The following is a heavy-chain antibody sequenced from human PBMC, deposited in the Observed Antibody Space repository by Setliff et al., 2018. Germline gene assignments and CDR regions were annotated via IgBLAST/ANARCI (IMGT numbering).Heavy chain of an antibody. CDR3: ARGGVRGVIVLPGY. CDR2: INTNTGNP. CDR1: GYTFTSYA. D-gene: IGHD3-10*01. Sequence: GASVKVSCKASGYTFTSYAMNWVRQAPGQGLEWMGWINTNTGNPTYAQGFTGRFVFSLDTSVSTAYLQISSLKAEDTAVYYCARGGVRGVIVLPGYWGQGTLVTVSS. J-gene: IGHJ4*02. V-gene: IGHV7-4-1*02.